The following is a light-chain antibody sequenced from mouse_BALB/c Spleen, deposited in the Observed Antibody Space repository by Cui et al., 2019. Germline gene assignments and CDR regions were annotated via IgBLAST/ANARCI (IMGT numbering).Light chain of an antibody. J-gene: IGKJ1*01. V-gene: IGKV4-80*01. CDR3: HQWSSYPWT. Sequence: QIVLTQSPAIMSASLGEAITLPCSARSSVSYMHWSQQKSGTSPKLLIYSASNLASGVPSRFSGSGSGTFYSLTISSGEAEDAADYYCHQWSSYPWTFGGGTKLEIK. CDR1: SSVSY. CDR2: SAS.